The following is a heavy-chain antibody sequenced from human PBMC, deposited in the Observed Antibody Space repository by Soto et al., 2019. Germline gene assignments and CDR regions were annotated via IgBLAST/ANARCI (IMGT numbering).Heavy chain of an antibody. Sequence: EVQLVETGGGLIQPGGSLKLSCAASKITVSSNHMTWVRQAPGKGLEWVSVIYSGGGTYYTESVKGRFTVSKDNSKNTGYLQMDNLRADDTARYYCARLLGPVGALQGIDYWGQGTLVTVSS. V-gene: IGHV3-53*02. CDR1: KITVSSNH. J-gene: IGHJ4*02. CDR2: IYSGGGT. D-gene: IGHD1-26*01. CDR3: ARLLGPVGALQGIDY.